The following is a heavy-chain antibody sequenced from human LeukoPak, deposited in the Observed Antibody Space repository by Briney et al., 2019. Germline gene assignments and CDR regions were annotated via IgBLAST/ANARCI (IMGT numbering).Heavy chain of an antibody. Sequence: GGSLRLSCAASGISFSTYWMSWVRQAPGKGLEWVANIRQDGSERYYVDSVKGRFTISRDNAKNSLYLQMNSLRAEDTAVHYCATGKQLLDYWGQGTLVTVSS. D-gene: IGHD2-15*01. V-gene: IGHV3-7*01. CDR2: IRQDGSER. J-gene: IGHJ4*02. CDR3: ATGKQLLDY. CDR1: GISFSTYW.